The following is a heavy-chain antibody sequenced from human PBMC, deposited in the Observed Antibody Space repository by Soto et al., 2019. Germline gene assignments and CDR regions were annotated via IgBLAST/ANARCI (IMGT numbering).Heavy chain of an antibody. CDR2: ISYSGGKT. Sequence: PGWSLRLSCVVSGFSFNTYAMNWVRQAPGKGLEWVSGISYSGGKTYYADSVKGRFTISRANSKNILYLQMNSLRAEDTAVYYCAKEFAFYYDSSAYSFDYWGQGTLVTASS. D-gene: IGHD3-22*01. CDR1: GFSFNTYA. V-gene: IGHV3-23*01. J-gene: IGHJ4*02. CDR3: AKEFAFYYDSSAYSFDY.